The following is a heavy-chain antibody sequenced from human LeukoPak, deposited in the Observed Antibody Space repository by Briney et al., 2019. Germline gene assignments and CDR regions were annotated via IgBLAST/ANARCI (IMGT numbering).Heavy chain of an antibody. J-gene: IGHJ6*02. D-gene: IGHD3-10*01. CDR1: GFTFDDYA. CDR2: ISWNSGSI. Sequence: EPGRSLRLSCAAPGFTFDDYAMHWVRQAPGKGLEWVSGISWNSGSIGYADSVKGRFTISRDNAKNSLYLQMNSLRAEDTALYYCAKDTHITMVRGVIADVWGQGTTVTVSS. V-gene: IGHV3-9*01. CDR3: AKDTHITMVRGVIADV.